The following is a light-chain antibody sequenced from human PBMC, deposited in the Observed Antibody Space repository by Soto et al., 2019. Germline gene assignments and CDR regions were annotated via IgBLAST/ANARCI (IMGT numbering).Light chain of an antibody. V-gene: IGLV2-14*03. J-gene: IGLJ1*01. CDR3: CSYADGSISF. Sequence: QSALTQPASVSGSPGQSITISCTGTSRDVGAYDYVSWYLQYPDKAPQLLIYYVDHRPSGVSSRFSGSKSGNTASLTISGLQAEDEGDYYCCSYADGSISFFGTATKVTVL. CDR2: YVD. CDR1: SRDVGAYDY.